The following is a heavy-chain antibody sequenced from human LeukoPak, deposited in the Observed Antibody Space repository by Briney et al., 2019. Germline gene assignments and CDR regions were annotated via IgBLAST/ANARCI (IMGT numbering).Heavy chain of an antibody. Sequence: PSETLSLTCTVSGFSISSGHYWGWDRQPPGAGLEWIGSVYQSGTTYYNPSLKSRVTTSVDMSKNQFSLKLSSVTAADTAVYYCARTNYDSFDYWGQGTLVTVSS. D-gene: IGHD1-7*01. CDR1: GFSISSGHY. J-gene: IGHJ4*02. CDR2: VYQSGTT. CDR3: ARTNYDSFDY. V-gene: IGHV4-38-2*02.